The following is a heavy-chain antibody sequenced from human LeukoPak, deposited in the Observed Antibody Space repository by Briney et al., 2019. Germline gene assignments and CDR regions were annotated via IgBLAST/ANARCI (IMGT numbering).Heavy chain of an antibody. D-gene: IGHD2-2*01. CDR3: ARGGYCSSTSCWNSWFDP. CDR2: IYYSGST. J-gene: IGHJ5*02. V-gene: IGHV4-31*03. Sequence: PSQTLSLTCTVSGGSISSGGYYWSWIRQHPGKGLEWIGYIYYSGSTYYNPSLKSRVTISVDTSKNQFSLKLSSVTAADTAVYYCARGGYCSSTSCWNSWFDPWGQGTLVTVSS. CDR1: GGSISSGGYY.